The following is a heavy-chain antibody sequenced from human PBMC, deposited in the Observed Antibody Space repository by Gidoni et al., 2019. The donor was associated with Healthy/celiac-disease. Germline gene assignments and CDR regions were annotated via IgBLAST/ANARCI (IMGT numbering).Heavy chain of an antibody. D-gene: IGHD5-18*01. CDR1: GFTFSSYT. Sequence: EVQLLASGGGLVQPGGSLRLSCAASGFTFSSYTINWVRQAPGKGLELVSYISSSSMTRYYADSVKGRFTISRDNAKNSLYQQMNSLRDEDTAVYYCARLDKARTWDYYYGMDVWGQGTTVTVSS. V-gene: IGHV3-48*02. CDR3: ARLDKARTWDYYYGMDV. J-gene: IGHJ6*02. CDR2: ISSSSMTR.